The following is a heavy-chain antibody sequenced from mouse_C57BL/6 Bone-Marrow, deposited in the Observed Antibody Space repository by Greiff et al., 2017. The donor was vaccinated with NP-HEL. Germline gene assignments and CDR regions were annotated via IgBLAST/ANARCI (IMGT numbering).Heavy chain of an antibody. CDR1: GFTFSSYA. V-gene: IGHV5-9-1*02. D-gene: IGHD2-4*01. CDR2: ISSGGDYI. Sequence: EVHLVESGEGLVKPGGSLKLSCAASGFTFSSYAMSWVRQTPEKRLEWVAYISSGGDYIYYADTVKGRFTISRDNARNTLYLQMSSLKSEDTAMYYCTRGGLRQDYYAMDYWGQGTSVTVSS. J-gene: IGHJ4*01. CDR3: TRGGLRQDYYAMDY.